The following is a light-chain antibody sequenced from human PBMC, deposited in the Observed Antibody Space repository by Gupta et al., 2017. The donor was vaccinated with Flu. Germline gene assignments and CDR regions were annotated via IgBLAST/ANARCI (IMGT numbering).Light chain of an antibody. CDR3: TQARQTPSWT. CDR1: QSILHANGYDY. Sequence: DIVMTQSPLSLTVTPGEPASISCRSSQSILHANGYDYLDWYLQKPGQAPQLLIYLGSYRASGVPDRFSGSGSGTDFTLQIKKVEAEDIGVYYCTQARQTPSWTFGQGTKV. J-gene: IGKJ1*01. V-gene: IGKV2-28*01. CDR2: LGS.